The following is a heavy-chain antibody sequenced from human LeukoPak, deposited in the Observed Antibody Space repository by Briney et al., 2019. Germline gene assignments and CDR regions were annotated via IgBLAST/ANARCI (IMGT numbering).Heavy chain of an antibody. V-gene: IGHV4-4*07. D-gene: IGHD3-22*01. CDR3: ARDKRVYYDSSGYYDAFDI. Sequence: PSETLSLTCIVSGGSISSYYWSWIRQPAGKGLEWIGRIYTSGSTNYNHALKSRVTMSGDTSTNQFSLKLSSVTAADTAVYYCARDKRVYYDSSGYYDAFDIWGQGTMVTVSS. J-gene: IGHJ3*02. CDR1: GGSISSYY. CDR2: IYTSGST.